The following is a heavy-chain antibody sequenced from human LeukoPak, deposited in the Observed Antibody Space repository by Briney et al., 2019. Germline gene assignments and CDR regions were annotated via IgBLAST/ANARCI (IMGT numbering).Heavy chain of an antibody. V-gene: IGHV1-18*01. D-gene: IGHD3-22*01. CDR3: AREGGRITMIVGMRAFDI. CDR1: GYTFTSYG. CDR2: ISAYNGNT. Sequence: ASVKVSCKASGYTFTSYGISWVRQAPGQGLEWMGWISAYNGNTNYAQKLQGRVTMTTDTSTSTAYMELSSLRSEDTAVYYCAREGGRITMIVGMRAFDIWGQGTMVTVSS. J-gene: IGHJ3*02.